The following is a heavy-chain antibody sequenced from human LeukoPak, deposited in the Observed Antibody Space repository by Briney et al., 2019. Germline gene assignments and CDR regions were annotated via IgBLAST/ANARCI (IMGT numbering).Heavy chain of an antibody. J-gene: IGHJ6*03. V-gene: IGHV1-18*01. CDR2: ISAYNGNT. Sequence: ASVKVSCRASGYTFTSYGISWVRQAPGQGLEWMGWISAYNGNTNYAQKLQGRVTMTTDTSTSTAYMELSSLRSEDTAVYYCARDLGRSQYYYYYMDVWGKGTTVTVSS. CDR3: ARDLGRSQYYYYYMDV. CDR1: GYTFTSYG.